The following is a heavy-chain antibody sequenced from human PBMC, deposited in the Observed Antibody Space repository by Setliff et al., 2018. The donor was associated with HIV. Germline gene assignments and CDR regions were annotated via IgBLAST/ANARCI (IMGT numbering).Heavy chain of an antibody. CDR1: GYNVNSFG. CDR3: ARGFSRWYGAFDM. V-gene: IGHV1-18*01. CDR2: ISTYNGRT. J-gene: IGHJ3*02. D-gene: IGHD6-13*01. Sequence: ASVKVSCKASGYNVNSFGINWVRQAPGQGLEWMGWISTYNGRTDYVQKLQDRVTMTTDTYTSTAYMDLRSLISDDTAVYYCARGFSRWYGAFDMWGQGTVVTVSS.